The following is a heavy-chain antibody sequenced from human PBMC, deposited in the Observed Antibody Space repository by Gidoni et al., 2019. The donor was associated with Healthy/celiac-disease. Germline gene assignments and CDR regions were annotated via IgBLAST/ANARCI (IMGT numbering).Heavy chain of an antibody. CDR1: GFTFSSYG. Sequence: QVQLVESGGGVVQPGRSLRLSCAAPGFTFSSYGMHWVRQAPGKGLEWVAVIWYDGSNKYYADSVKGRFTISRDNSKNTLYLQMNSLRAEDTAVYYCARAHGYSGYDSPNDYWGQGTLVTVSS. J-gene: IGHJ4*02. V-gene: IGHV3-33*01. CDR3: ARAHGYSGYDSPNDY. D-gene: IGHD5-12*01. CDR2: IWYDGSNK.